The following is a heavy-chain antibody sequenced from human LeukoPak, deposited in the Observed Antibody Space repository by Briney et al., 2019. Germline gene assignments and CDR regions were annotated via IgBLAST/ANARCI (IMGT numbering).Heavy chain of an antibody. CDR3: ARVDGGSYHRTFDI. D-gene: IGHD1-26*01. CDR2: INHSGST. CDR1: GGSFSGYY. V-gene: IGHV4-34*01. J-gene: IGHJ3*02. Sequence: KPSASLSLTCAVYGGSFSGYYWSWIRQPPGKGLEWIGEINHSGSTNYNPSLKSRVTISVDTSKNQFSLKLSSVTAADTAVYYCARVDGGSYHRTFDIWGQGTMVTVSS.